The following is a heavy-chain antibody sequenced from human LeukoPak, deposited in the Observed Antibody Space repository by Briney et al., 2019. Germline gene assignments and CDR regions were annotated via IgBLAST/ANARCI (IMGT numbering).Heavy chain of an antibody. D-gene: IGHD3-3*01. V-gene: IGHV1-2*02. J-gene: IGHJ4*02. CDR1: GYTFTSYD. Sequence: ASVRVSCKASGYTFTSYDINWVRQAPGQGLEWMGWINPNSGGTNYAQKFQGRVTMTRDTSISTAYMELSRLRSDDTAVYYCARGPVDFWSGYYKYYFDYWGQGTLVTVSS. CDR2: INPNSGGT. CDR3: ARGPVDFWSGYYKYYFDY.